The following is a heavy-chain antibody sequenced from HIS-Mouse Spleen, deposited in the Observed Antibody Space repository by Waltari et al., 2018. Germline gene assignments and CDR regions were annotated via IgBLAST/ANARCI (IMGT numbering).Heavy chain of an antibody. D-gene: IGHD6-19*01. V-gene: IGHV2-70*15. J-gene: IGHJ4*02. CDR1: GFSLSTSGMC. CDR3: ARIAEGYTSGWYAFDY. Sequence: QVTLRESGPALVKPTQTLTLTCTFSGFSLSTSGMCVSWIRQPPGKALEWLARIDWDDDKYYSKSLKTRLNISRDTSKNQVVLTMTNMDPLDTATYYCARIAEGYTSGWYAFDYWGQGTLVTVSS. CDR2: IDWDDDK.